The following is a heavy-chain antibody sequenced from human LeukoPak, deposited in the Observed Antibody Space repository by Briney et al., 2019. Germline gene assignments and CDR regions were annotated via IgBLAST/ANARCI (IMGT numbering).Heavy chain of an antibody. V-gene: IGHV3-23*01. CDR2: IYYSGGDT. Sequence: GGSLRLSCVASGFSFSSYAMSWVRQAPGKGLEWVSTIYYSGGDTYSADSVKGRFTISRDNSKNTLYLQMNSLRAEDTAVYYCAKDLAACGGDCYDAFDIWGQGTMVTVSS. J-gene: IGHJ3*02. D-gene: IGHD2-21*01. CDR3: AKDLAACGGDCYDAFDI. CDR1: GFSFSSYA.